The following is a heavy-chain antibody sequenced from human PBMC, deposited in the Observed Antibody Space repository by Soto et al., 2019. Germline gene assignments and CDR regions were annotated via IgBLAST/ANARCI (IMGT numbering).Heavy chain of an antibody. Sequence: GALRLSCTASGFNLRDQALSWVRQAPGGGLEWVSGISGMEDRTNYADFVKGRFFISKDRAKNTLNLQMNGLRDDDTAVYYCAKTYTGGWGQGTQVTVSS. CDR2: ISGMEDRT. CDR1: GFNLRDQA. J-gene: IGHJ4*02. D-gene: IGHD3-10*01. V-gene: IGHV3-23*01. CDR3: AKTYTGG.